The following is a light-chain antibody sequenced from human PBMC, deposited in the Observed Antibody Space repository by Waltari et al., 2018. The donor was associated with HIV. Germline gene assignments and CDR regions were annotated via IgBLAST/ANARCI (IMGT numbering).Light chain of an antibody. CDR3: QQYYSNPPQT. CDR2: AAS. V-gene: IGKV1-NL1*01. CDR1: QDISNS. Sequence: DIQMTQSPSSLSASVGDRVTITCRASQDISNSLAWYQQKPGKAPKLLLYAASRLETGVPSRFSGSGSGTDYALAISSLQPEDFATYYCQQYYSNPPQTFGQGTKVEIK. J-gene: IGKJ1*01.